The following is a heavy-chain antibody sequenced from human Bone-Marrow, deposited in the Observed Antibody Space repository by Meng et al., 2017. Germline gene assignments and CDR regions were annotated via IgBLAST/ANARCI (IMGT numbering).Heavy chain of an antibody. CDR1: GGTFSSYA. CDR3: ARAGLVGATGPYYYYGMDV. J-gene: IGHJ6*02. D-gene: IGHD1-26*01. V-gene: IGHV1-69*13. CDR2: IIPIFGTA. Sequence: SVKVSCKASGGTFSSYAISWVRQAPGQGLEWMGGIIPIFGTANYAQKFQGRVTITADESTSTAYMELSSLGSEDTAVYYCARAGLVGATGPYYYYGMDVWGQGTTVTVSS.